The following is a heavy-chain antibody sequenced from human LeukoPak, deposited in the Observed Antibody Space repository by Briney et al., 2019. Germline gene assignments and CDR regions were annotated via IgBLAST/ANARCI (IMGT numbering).Heavy chain of an antibody. Sequence: QPGGSLRLSCAVSGFTFSDFWMSWVRQAPGRGLEWVANIKEDGSEKYYVDSVKGRFTISRDNAKNSLYLQMNSLRAEDTAVYYCARGGGWYFDYWGQGTLVTVSS. CDR1: GFTFSDFW. CDR3: ARGGGWYFDY. CDR2: IKEDGSEK. J-gene: IGHJ4*02. V-gene: IGHV3-7*01. D-gene: IGHD6-19*01.